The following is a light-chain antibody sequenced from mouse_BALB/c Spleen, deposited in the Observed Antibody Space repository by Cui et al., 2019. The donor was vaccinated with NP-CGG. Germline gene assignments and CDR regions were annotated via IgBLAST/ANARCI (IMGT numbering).Light chain of an antibody. Sequence: QAVVTQESALTTSPGETVTLTCRSSTGAVTTSNYANWVQEKPDHLFTGLIGGTKNRAPDVPARFSGSLIGDKAALTITGAQTEDEAIYFCALWYSNHWVFGGGTKLTVL. CDR3: ALWYSNHWV. V-gene: IGLV1*01. CDR2: GTK. CDR1: TGAVTTSNY. J-gene: IGLJ1*01.